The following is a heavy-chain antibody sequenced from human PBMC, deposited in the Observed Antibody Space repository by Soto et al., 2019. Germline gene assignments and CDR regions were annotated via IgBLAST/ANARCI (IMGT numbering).Heavy chain of an antibody. D-gene: IGHD3-10*01. V-gene: IGHV4-39*01. Sequence: SETLSLTCTVSGGSIRSNSEFLAWVRQPPGKGLEWIGTMYHSGSTYSNPSLKSRVTISVDTPKKQFSLKLTSVTAADTGVYYCARGSGAYYYYGMDVWGQGTTVTVSS. J-gene: IGHJ6*02. CDR1: GGSIRSNSEF. CDR3: ARGSGAYYYYGMDV. CDR2: MYHSGST.